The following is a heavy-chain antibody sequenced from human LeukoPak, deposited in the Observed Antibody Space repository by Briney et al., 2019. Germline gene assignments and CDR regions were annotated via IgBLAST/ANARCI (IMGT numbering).Heavy chain of an antibody. J-gene: IGHJ3*02. CDR3: ARERRSVVITTDAFDI. CDR2: ISSSSSYI. V-gene: IGHV3-21*01. D-gene: IGHD3-22*01. Sequence: GGSLRLSCAASGFTFSSYSMNWVRQAPGKGLECVSSISSSSSYIYYADSVKGRFTISRDNAKNSLYLQMNSLRAEDTAVYYCARERRSVVITTDAFDIWGQGTMVTVSS. CDR1: GFTFSSYS.